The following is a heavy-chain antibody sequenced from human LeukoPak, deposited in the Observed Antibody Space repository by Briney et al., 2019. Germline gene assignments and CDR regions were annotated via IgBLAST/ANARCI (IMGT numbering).Heavy chain of an antibody. CDR3: AKGRGSTSIYEF. CDR1: GFTLSSYG. CDR2: ISGSDGST. D-gene: IGHD2-2*01. Sequence: GGSLRLSCAASGFTLSSYGMSWVRQAPGKGLEWVSFISGSDGSTNYADSVKGRFTMSRDTSKNTLYLQMNSPRDDDTAAYYCAKGRGSTSIYEFWGQGTLVTVPS. J-gene: IGHJ4*02. V-gene: IGHV3-23*01.